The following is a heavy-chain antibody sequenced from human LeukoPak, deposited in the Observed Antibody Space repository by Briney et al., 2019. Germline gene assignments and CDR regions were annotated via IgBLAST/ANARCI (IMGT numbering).Heavy chain of an antibody. CDR2: IYTSGST. J-gene: IGHJ4*02. CDR1: GGSISSYY. V-gene: IGHV4-4*07. CDR3: ARGRSWDYGDYVYYFDY. D-gene: IGHD4-17*01. Sequence: PSETLSLTCTVSGGSISSYYWSRIRQPAGKGLEWIGRIYTSGSTNYNPSLKSRVTMSVDTSKNQFSLKLSSVTAADTAVYYCARGRSWDYGDYVYYFDYWGQGTLVTVSS.